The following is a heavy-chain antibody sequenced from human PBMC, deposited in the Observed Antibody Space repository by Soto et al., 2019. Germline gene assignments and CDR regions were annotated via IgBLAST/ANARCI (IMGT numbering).Heavy chain of an antibody. CDR1: GGSISSYY. J-gene: IGHJ4*01. V-gene: IGHV4-59*01. Sequence: TLSLTCTISGGSISSYYWNGIRQPPGTGLEGMGYFYYTGSTKYNPSLESRGTISVDTDKNRFSRMVSSVSVAEAGVCYCARSLVEMGTTPTYAVWSQRALVTVSS. CDR2: FYYTGST. CDR3: ARSLVEMGTTPTYAV. D-gene: IGHD1-1*01.